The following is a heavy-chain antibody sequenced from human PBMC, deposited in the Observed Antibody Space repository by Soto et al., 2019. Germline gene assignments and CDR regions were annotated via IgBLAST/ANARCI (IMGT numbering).Heavy chain of an antibody. CDR2: TYFRGSA. J-gene: IGHJ5*02. CDR3: ARDLRSRGWFDP. V-gene: IGHV4-59*11. CDR1: GVSITSHY. Sequence: VQLQESGPGLVKPSETLSLTCDVSGVSITSHYWNWIRQSPGMGLEWIDSTYFRGSASYNPSLKSRVTISLDTSKDQLSLTLSAVTAADSAVYYCARDLRSRGWFDPWGPGILVTVTS.